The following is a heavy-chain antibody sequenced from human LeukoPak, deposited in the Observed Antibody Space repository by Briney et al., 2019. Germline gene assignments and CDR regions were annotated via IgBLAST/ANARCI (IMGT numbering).Heavy chain of an antibody. D-gene: IGHD3-22*01. CDR1: GGSISSSSYY. CDR3: ARLYYDSSGYYQICYFDY. CDR2: IYYSGST. J-gene: IGHJ4*02. V-gene: IGHV4-39*01. Sequence: SETRSLTCTVSGGSISSSSYYWGWIRQPPGKGLEWIGSIYYSGSTYYNPSLKSRVTISVDTSKNQFSLNLSSVTAADTAVYYCARLYYDSSGYYQICYFDYWGQGTLVTVSS.